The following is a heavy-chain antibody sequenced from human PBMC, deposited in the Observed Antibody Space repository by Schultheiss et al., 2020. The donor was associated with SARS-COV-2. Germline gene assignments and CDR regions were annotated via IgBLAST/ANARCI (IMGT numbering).Heavy chain of an antibody. CDR3: ARGSGGAFNY. J-gene: IGHJ4*02. CDR1: GGSVSSGSYY. V-gene: IGHV4-61*01. D-gene: IGHD3-16*01. CDR2: INHSGST. Sequence: SETLSLTCTVSGGSVSSGSYYWSWIRQPPGKGLEWIGEINHSGSTNYNPSLKSRVTISVDTSKNQFSLKLSSVTAADTAVYYCARGSGGAFNYWGQGTLVTVSS.